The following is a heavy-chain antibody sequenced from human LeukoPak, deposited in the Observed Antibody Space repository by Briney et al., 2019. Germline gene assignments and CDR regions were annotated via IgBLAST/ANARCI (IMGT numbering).Heavy chain of an antibody. CDR2: IYYSGST. J-gene: IGHJ4*02. V-gene: IGHV4-59*05. CDR1: GGSISSYY. Sequence: SETLSLTCTVSGGSISSYYWSWIRQPPGKGLEWIGSIYYSGSTYYNPSLKSRVTISVDTSKNQFSLKLSSVTAADTAVYYCASQSAAGFGYWGQGTLVTVSS. CDR3: ASQSAAGFGY.